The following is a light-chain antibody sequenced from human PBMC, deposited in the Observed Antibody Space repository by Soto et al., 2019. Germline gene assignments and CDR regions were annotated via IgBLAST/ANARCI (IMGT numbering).Light chain of an antibody. CDR1: SSDIGGYDY. CDR2: EVI. CDR3: SSYTTGDTLV. V-gene: IGLV2-14*01. Sequence: QSALTQPASVSGSPGQSITISCTGTSSDIGGYDYVSWYQQHPGKAPKLMIYEVIHRPSGVSNRFSGSKSDNTASLTFSGLQAEDESEYYCSSYTTGDTLVFGSGTKVTVL. J-gene: IGLJ1*01.